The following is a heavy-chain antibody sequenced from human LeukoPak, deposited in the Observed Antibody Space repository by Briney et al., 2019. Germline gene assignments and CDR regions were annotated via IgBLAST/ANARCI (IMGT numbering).Heavy chain of an antibody. CDR3: ARGTDYYDSSGYYYVEYFQH. CDR1: SGSISSYY. D-gene: IGHD3-22*01. V-gene: IGHV4-59*01. J-gene: IGHJ1*01. Sequence: SETLSLTCTVSSGSISSYYWSWIRQPPGKGLEWIGYIYYSGSTNYNPSLKSRVTISVDTSKNQFSLKLSSVTAADTAVYYCARGTDYYDSSGYYYVEYFQHWGQGTLVTVSS. CDR2: IYYSGST.